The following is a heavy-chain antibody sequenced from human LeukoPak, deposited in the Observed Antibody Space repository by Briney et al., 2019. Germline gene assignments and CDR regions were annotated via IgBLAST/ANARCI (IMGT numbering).Heavy chain of an antibody. CDR3: ARLAGCKDGSCSWPLDY. J-gene: IGHJ4*02. Sequence: SETLSLTCAVYGGSFCGYFWSWIRQSPGKGLEWIGEINHSGTSYYNLSLKSRVTISVDTSKNQVSLKLTSVTAADTALYYCARLAGCKDGSCSWPLDYWGQGTLVTVSS. V-gene: IGHV4-34*01. D-gene: IGHD2-15*01. CDR1: GGSFCGYF. CDR2: INHSGTS.